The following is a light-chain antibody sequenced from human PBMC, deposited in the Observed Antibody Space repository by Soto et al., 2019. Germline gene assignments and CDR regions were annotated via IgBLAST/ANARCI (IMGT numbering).Light chain of an antibody. V-gene: IGKV4-1*01. Sequence: DILMTQSPASLAVSLGERATLNCKSSQSVLYSSNNKNYLAWYQQKPGQPPKLLIYWASTRESGVPDGFSGSGSGTDSTLTISSPQAEDVAVYYCQQYYSTAQSFGRGAEVDI. CDR2: WAS. CDR3: QQYYSTAQS. J-gene: IGKJ1*01. CDR1: QSVLYSSNNKNY.